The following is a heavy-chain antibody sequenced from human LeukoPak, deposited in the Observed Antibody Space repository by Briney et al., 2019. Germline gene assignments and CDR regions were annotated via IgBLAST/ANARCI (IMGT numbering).Heavy chain of an antibody. Sequence: GESLEISCKGSGYIFSDYWIGRVRQMPGKGLEWMAFIYPRDSDTRYSRSFQGHVTFSADKSTSTAFLQWTSLKASDTAMYYCARRGLYSSSWSFDYWGQGTLVTVAS. CDR2: IYPRDSDT. CDR3: ARRGLYSSSWSFDY. CDR1: GYIFSDYW. D-gene: IGHD6-13*01. J-gene: IGHJ4*02. V-gene: IGHV5-51*01.